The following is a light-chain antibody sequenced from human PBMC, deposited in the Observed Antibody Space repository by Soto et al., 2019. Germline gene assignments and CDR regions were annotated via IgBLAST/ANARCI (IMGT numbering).Light chain of an antibody. CDR2: KVS. V-gene: IGKV2-30*02. CDR1: QSLVHSDGNTY. J-gene: IGKJ3*01. Sequence: DVVVTQSPLSLPVTPGQPASISCRSSQSLVHSDGNTYLNWFQQRPGQSPRRLIYKVSNRDSGVPDRFSGSGSGTDFSLKISRVEAEDVGVYYCMQGTYWPLTFGPGTKVDIK. CDR3: MQGTYWPLT.